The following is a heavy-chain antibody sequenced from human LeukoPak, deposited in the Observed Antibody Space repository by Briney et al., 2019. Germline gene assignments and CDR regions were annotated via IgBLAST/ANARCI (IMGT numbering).Heavy chain of an antibody. Sequence: TGGSLRLSCAASGFTFSGDRVNWVRQAPGKGLEWVSSISSGSAYIFYADSVKGRFTISRDNAKNSVYLQMNNLRGDDTAVYYCARVSQVDDYYDSAVQDAMDLWGQGTMVIVSS. CDR1: GFTFSGDR. J-gene: IGHJ3*01. CDR3: ARVSQVDDYYDSAVQDAMDL. D-gene: IGHD3-22*01. CDR2: ISSGSAYI. V-gene: IGHV3-21*01.